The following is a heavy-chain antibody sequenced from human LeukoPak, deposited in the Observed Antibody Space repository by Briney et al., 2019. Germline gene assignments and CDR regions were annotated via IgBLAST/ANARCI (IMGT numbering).Heavy chain of an antibody. D-gene: IGHD3-3*01. CDR1: GYTFTSYD. CDR2: MNPNSGNT. J-gene: IGHJ3*02. Sequence: ASVKVSCKASGYTFTSYDINWVRQATGQGHEWMGWMNPNSGNTGYAQKFQGRVTMTRNTSISTADMELSSLRSEDTAVYYCARGLRFLEWTPDAFDIWGQGTMVTVSS. V-gene: IGHV1-8*01. CDR3: ARGLRFLEWTPDAFDI.